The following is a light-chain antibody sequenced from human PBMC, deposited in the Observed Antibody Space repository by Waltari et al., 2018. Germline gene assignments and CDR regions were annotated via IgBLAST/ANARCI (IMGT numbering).Light chain of an antibody. CDR3: QQYKTWPLT. CDR1: QGLSSY. CDR2: DTS. J-gene: IGKJ4*01. Sequence: EIVMTQSPATLSVSPGERVILTCWASQGLSSYLAWYQQKLGQAPRLLIYDTSTRATGTPIRCSGGVSGKEFTLTISSLQAEDFAVYYCQQYKTWPLTFGGGTKEEIK. V-gene: IGKV3-15*01.